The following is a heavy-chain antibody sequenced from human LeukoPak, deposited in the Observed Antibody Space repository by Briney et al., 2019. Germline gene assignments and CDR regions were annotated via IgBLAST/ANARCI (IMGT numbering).Heavy chain of an antibody. J-gene: IGHJ4*02. Sequence: GVSLRLSCAASGFTFSSYWMSWVRQAPGKGLEWVANINQGGSEEYYVDSVKGRFTISRDNAKNSLYLQMNSLRAEDTAVYYCARGRYSSGWYGYFDYWGQGTLVTVSS. CDR1: GFTFSSYW. CDR2: INQGGSEE. V-gene: IGHV3-7*04. D-gene: IGHD6-19*01. CDR3: ARGRYSSGWYGYFDY.